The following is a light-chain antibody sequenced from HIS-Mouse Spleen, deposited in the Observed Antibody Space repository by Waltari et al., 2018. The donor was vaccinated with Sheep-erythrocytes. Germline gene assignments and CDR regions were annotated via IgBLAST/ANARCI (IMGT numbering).Light chain of an antibody. CDR1: SSDVGSYNL. CDR2: EGS. V-gene: IGLV2-23*01. Sequence: QSALTQPASVSGSPGQSITISCTGTSSDVGSYNLVSWYQQHPGKAPKLMIYEGSKRPSGVSNLCSGSKSGNTASLTISGLQAEDEADYYCCSYAGSSTPWVFGGGTKLTVL. J-gene: IGLJ3*02. CDR3: CSYAGSSTPWV.